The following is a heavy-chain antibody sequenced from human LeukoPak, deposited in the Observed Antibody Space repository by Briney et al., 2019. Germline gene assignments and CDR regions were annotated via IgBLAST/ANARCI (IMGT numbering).Heavy chain of an antibody. V-gene: IGHV3-23*01. CDR3: ASRDVCSGGTCYGIAY. J-gene: IGHJ4*02. D-gene: IGHD2-15*01. Sequence: GGSLRLSGAASGFTFSSLGMQWVRQAPGKGLEWVSHITGGGGSTDYADSVKGRFTISRDNSKNTLYLQMNILRAEDTAVYYCASRDVCSGGTCYGIAYWGQGTLVTVSS. CDR2: ITGGGGST. CDR1: GFTFSSLG.